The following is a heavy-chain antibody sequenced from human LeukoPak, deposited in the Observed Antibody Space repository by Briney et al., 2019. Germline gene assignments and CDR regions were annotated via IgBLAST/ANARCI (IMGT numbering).Heavy chain of an antibody. CDR2: ISSSSNYI. CDR3: ARGPSGWYYFDY. Sequence: GRSLRLACAASGFTFSSYSMNWVRQAPGKGLEWVSFISSSSNYIYYADSVKGRFTFSRDNAKNSLYLQMNSLRAEDTAVYYCARGPSGWYYFDYWGQGTLVSVSS. J-gene: IGHJ4*02. CDR1: GFTFSSYS. V-gene: IGHV3-21*01. D-gene: IGHD6-19*01.